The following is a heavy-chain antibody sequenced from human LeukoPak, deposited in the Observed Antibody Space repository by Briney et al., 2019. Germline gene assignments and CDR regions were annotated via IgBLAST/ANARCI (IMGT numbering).Heavy chain of an antibody. CDR1: GFTFSSYG. V-gene: IGHV3-30*18. CDR3: AKEGHYYYYGMDV. Sequence: GGSLRPSCAASGFTFSSYGMHWVRQAPGKGLEWVAVISYDGSNKYYADSVKGRFTISRDNSKNTLYLQMNSLRAEDTAVYYCAKEGHYYYYGMDVWGQRTTVTVSS. J-gene: IGHJ6*02. CDR2: ISYDGSNK.